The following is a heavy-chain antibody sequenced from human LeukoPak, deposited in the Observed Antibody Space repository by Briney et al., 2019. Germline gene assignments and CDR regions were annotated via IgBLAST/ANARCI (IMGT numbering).Heavy chain of an antibody. CDR2: IGTAGDT. V-gene: IGHV3-13*01. CDR3: ARVRRPIVVVPAAMDDWYFDL. J-gene: IGHJ2*01. Sequence: GGSLRLSCAASGFTFSIYDMHWVRQATGKGLEWVSAIGTAGDTYYPGSVKGRFTISRENAKNSLYLQMNSLRAGDTAVYYCARVRRPIVVVPAAMDDWYFDLWGRGTLVTVSS. CDR1: GFTFSIYD. D-gene: IGHD2-2*01.